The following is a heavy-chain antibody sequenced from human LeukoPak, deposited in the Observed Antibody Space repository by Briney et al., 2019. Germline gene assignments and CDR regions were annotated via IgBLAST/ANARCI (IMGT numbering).Heavy chain of an antibody. D-gene: IGHD3-22*01. Sequence: GASVKVSCKTSGGSVSNYAITWVRQAPGQGLEWMGGIIPIFGTPNYAQKFEGRLTITTDESTSTAYMELSSLRSEDTTVYYCARDVAYYDSDGYYPPNYYYYYMDVWGTGTTVTVSS. CDR1: GGSVSNYA. CDR2: IIPIFGTP. V-gene: IGHV1-69*05. J-gene: IGHJ6*03. CDR3: ARDVAYYDSDGYYPPNYYYYYMDV.